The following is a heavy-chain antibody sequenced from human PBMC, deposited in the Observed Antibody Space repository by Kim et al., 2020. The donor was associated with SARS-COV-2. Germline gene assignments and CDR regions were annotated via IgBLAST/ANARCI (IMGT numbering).Heavy chain of an antibody. CDR1: GGSISSYY. CDR2: IYYSGST. Sequence: SETLSLTCTVSGGSISSYYWSWIRQPPGKGLEWIGYIYYSGSTNYNPSLKSRVTISVDTSKNQFSLKLSSVTAADTAVYYCARAGSSSWYCGDCYSGAFDIWGQGTMVTVSS. V-gene: IGHV4-59*01. J-gene: IGHJ3*02. D-gene: IGHD2-21*02. CDR3: ARAGSSSWYCGDCYSGAFDI.